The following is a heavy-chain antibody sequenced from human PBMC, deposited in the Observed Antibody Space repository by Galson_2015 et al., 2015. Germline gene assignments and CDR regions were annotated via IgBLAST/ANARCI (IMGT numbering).Heavy chain of an antibody. CDR1: GYTFTSYD. J-gene: IGHJ6*03. Sequence: SVKVSCKASGYTFTSYDINWVRQATGQGLEWMGWMNPNRGNPGYAQKFQGRVTMTRNTSISTAYMELSSLRSEDTAVYYCARGYSFGYYYYYFTDVWGTGTTVPVAS. CDR2: MNPNRGNP. D-gene: IGHD3-16*01. CDR3: ARGYSFGYYYYYFTDV. V-gene: IGHV1-8*01.